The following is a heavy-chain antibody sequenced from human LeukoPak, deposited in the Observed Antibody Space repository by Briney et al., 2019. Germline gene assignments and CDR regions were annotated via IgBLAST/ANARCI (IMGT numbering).Heavy chain of an antibody. CDR2: IYYSGST. CDR1: GGSISSYY. CDR3: AAPTVTTQGAFDI. Sequence: SETLSLTCTVSGGSISSYYWSWIRQPPGKGLEWIGYIYYSGSTNYNPSLKSRVTISVDTSKSQFSLKLSSVTAADTAVYYCAAPTVTTQGAFDIWGQGTMVTVSS. J-gene: IGHJ3*02. D-gene: IGHD4-17*01. V-gene: IGHV4-59*08.